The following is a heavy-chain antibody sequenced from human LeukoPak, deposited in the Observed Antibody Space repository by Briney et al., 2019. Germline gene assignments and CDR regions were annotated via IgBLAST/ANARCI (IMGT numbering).Heavy chain of an antibody. D-gene: IGHD6-25*01. CDR1: GYTFTSYG. CDR2: ISAYNGNT. J-gene: IGHJ1*01. V-gene: IGHV1-18*01. Sequence: AASVKVSCKASGYTFTSYGISWVRQAPGQGLEWMGWISAYNGNTNYAQKLQGRVTMTTDTSTSTAYMELRSLRSDDTAVYYCARDRGRIAANTEYFQHWARAPWSPSPQ. CDR3: ARDRGRIAANTEYFQH.